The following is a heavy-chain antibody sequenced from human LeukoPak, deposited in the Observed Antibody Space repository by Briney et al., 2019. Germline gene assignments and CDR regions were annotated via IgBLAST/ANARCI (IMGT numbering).Heavy chain of an antibody. CDR2: ISSSSSYI. V-gene: IGHV3-21*04. Sequence: AGGSLRLSCAASGFTFSSYSMNWVRQAPGKGLEWVSSISSSSSYIYYADSVKGRFTISRDNAKNSLYLQMNSLRAEDTALYYCARASLADEFGVVTNYFDYWGQGTLVTVSS. CDR3: ARASLADEFGVVTNYFDY. CDR1: GFTFSSYS. D-gene: IGHD3-3*01. J-gene: IGHJ4*02.